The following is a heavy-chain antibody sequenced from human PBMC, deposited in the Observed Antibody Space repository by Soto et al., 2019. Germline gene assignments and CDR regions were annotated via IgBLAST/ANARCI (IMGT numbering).Heavy chain of an antibody. CDR1: GYTFTSCG. Sequence: GASVKVACKASGYTFTSCGISWVRQAPGQGLEWMGWISAYNGNTNYAQKLQGRVTMTTDTSTSTAYMELRSLRSDDTAVYYCARAPVITMIVVVRGMDVWGQATTVTVSS. D-gene: IGHD3-22*01. CDR2: ISAYNGNT. J-gene: IGHJ6*02. V-gene: IGHV1-18*01. CDR3: ARAPVITMIVVVRGMDV.